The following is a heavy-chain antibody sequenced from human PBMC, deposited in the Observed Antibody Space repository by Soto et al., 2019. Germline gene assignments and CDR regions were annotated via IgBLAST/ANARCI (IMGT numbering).Heavy chain of an antibody. V-gene: IGHV3-23*01. CDR3: AKDLWILYYYDSSGYYLPSAFDI. CDR1: GFTFSSYA. J-gene: IGHJ3*02. CDR2: ISGSGGST. Sequence: GGSLRLSCAASGFTFSSYAMSWVRQAPGKGLEWVSAISGSGGSTYYAESGKGQFTNSRDNSKKTLYLQMNSLRAEDTTVYYCAKDLWILYYYDSSGYYLPSAFDIWGQGTMVTVSS. D-gene: IGHD3-22*01.